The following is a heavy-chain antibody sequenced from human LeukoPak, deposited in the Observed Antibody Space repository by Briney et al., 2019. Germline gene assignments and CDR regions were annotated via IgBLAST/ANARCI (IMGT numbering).Heavy chain of an antibody. CDR2: ISGSGGST. Sequence: PGGPLRLSCAASGFTFSSYAMSWVRQAPGKGLEWVSAISGSGGSTYYADSVKGRFTISRDNSKNTLYLQMNSLRAEDTAVYYCAKDLYGSGSCLDYWGQGTLVTVSS. CDR1: GFTFSSYA. CDR3: AKDLYGSGSCLDY. D-gene: IGHD3-10*01. J-gene: IGHJ4*02. V-gene: IGHV3-23*01.